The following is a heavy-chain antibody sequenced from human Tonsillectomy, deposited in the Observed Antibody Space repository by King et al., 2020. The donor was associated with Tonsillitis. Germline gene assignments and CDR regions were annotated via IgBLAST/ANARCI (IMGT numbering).Heavy chain of an antibody. V-gene: IGHV3-21*01. J-gene: IGHJ6*03. CDR1: EFTFSSYS. CDR3: AREEHDFGSGLTLYYMDV. Sequence: VQLVESGGGLVKPGGSLRLSCAASEFTFSSYSMNWVRQAPGKGLEWVSSISSSSSYIYYADSVKGRFTISRDNAKNSLYLQMSSLRAEDTAVYYCAREEHDFGSGLTLYYMDVWGKGTTVTVSS. CDR2: ISSSSSYI. D-gene: IGHD3-3*01.